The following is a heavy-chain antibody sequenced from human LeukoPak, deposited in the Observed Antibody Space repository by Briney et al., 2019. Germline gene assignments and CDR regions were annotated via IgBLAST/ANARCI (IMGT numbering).Heavy chain of an antibody. CDR1: GGSFSGYY. D-gene: IGHD5-24*01. CDR2: INHSGST. Sequence: NPSETLSLTCAVYGGSFSGYYWSWIRQPPGKGLEWIGEINHSGSTNYNPSLKSRVTISVDTSKNQFSLKLSSVTAADTAVYYCAAQGNGCNDYWGQGTLVTVSS. V-gene: IGHV4-34*01. CDR3: AAQGNGCNDY. J-gene: IGHJ4*02.